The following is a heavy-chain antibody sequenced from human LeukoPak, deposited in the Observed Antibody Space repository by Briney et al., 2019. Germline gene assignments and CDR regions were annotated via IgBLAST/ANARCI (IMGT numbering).Heavy chain of an antibody. CDR1: RFTFSSYA. CDR3: AREDVVVPAYYSDY. CDR2: ISYDGSNK. J-gene: IGHJ4*02. V-gene: IGHV3-30-3*01. D-gene: IGHD2-2*01. Sequence: GRSLRLSCAASRFTFSSYAMHWVRQAPGKGLEWVAIISYDGSNKYYADSVKGRFTISRDNSKNTLYLQMNSLRTEDTAVYYCAREDVVVPAYYSDYWGQGTLVTVSS.